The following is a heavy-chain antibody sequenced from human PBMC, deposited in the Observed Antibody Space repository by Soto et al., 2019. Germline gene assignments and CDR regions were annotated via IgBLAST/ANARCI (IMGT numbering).Heavy chain of an antibody. CDR3: ARRGACISTSCSLDY. Sequence: QVQLVQSGAEVKKPGASVKVSCKASGYTFTSYYIHWVRQAPGQGLEWMGIINPSGGSTTYAQKFQGRVPMTRDTSTSTVYRELSSLRSEDTAVYYCARRGACISTSCSLDYWGQGTLVTVSS. CDR1: GYTFTSYY. CDR2: INPSGGST. J-gene: IGHJ4*02. V-gene: IGHV1-46*01. D-gene: IGHD2-2*01.